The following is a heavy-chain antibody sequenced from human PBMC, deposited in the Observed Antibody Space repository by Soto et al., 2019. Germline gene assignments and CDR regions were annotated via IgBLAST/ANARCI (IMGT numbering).Heavy chain of an antibody. CDR3: ARDRGYCSGGSCFASYFDY. Sequence: GGSLRLSCASSVFTFSSYAMHWVRQAPGKGLEWVAVISYDGSNKYYADSVKGRFTISRDNSKNTLYLQMNSLRAEDTAVYYCARDRGYCSGGSCFASYFDYWGQGTLVTVSS. CDR2: ISYDGSNK. D-gene: IGHD2-15*01. V-gene: IGHV3-30-3*01. CDR1: VFTFSSYA. J-gene: IGHJ4*02.